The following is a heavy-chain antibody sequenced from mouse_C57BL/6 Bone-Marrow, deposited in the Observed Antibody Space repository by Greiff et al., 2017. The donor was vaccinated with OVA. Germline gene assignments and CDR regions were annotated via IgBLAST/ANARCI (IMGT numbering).Heavy chain of an antibody. V-gene: IGHV1-15*01. CDR1: GYTFTDYE. CDR2: IDPETGGT. CDR3: TRLDGYYVDY. D-gene: IGHD2-3*01. J-gene: IGHJ2*01. Sequence: QVQLQQSGAELVKPGASVKMSCKASGYTFTDYEMHWVKQTPVHGLEWIGAIDPETGGTAYNQKFKGKAILTADKSSSTAYMELRSLTSEDSAVYYCTRLDGYYVDYWGQGTTLTVSS.